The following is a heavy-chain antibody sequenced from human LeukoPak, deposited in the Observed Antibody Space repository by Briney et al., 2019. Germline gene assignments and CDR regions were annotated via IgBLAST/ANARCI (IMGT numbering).Heavy chain of an antibody. V-gene: IGHV1-69*13. Sequence: SVKVSCKASGGTFSSYAISWVRQAPGQGLEWMGGIIPIFGTANYAQKFQGRVTITADESTSTAYMELSSLRSEDTAVYYCAVGPGYCSGTSCYARDYWGQGTLVTVSS. CDR2: IIPIFGTA. CDR1: GGTFSSYA. J-gene: IGHJ4*02. CDR3: AVGPGYCSGTSCYARDY. D-gene: IGHD2-2*01.